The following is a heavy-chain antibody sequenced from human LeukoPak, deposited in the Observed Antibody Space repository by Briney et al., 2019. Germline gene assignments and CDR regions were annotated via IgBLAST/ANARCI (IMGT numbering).Heavy chain of an antibody. CDR1: KFTFSSYS. CDR3: AKEPYFDFWSGYKAY. CDR2: ISSSGTYI. J-gene: IGHJ4*02. D-gene: IGHD3-3*01. V-gene: IGHV3-21*01. Sequence: PGGSLRLSCAASKFTFSSYSMNWVRQAPGKGLEWVSSISSSGTYISYAESVKGRFTISRDNAKNSLYLQMNSLRAEDTAVYYCAKEPYFDFWSGYKAYWGQGTLVTVSS.